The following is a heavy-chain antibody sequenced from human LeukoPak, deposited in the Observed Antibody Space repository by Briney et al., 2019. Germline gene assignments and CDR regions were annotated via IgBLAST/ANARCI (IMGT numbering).Heavy chain of an antibody. Sequence: AGGSLTLPCAAAGFTFSSYARSWVRQAPGKGLKWVSAISGSGGKTDYGDYVKGGLTISRDNSKNTMNLQMNSMSAEDTAVYYCANFGRSGYGSGSYDDYWGPGTLVTVSS. V-gene: IGHV3-23*01. CDR2: ISGSGGKT. D-gene: IGHD3-10*01. CDR1: GFTFSSYA. J-gene: IGHJ4*02. CDR3: ANFGRSGYGSGSYDDY.